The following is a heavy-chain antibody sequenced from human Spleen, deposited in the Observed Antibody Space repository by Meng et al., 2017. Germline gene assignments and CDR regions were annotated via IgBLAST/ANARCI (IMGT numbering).Heavy chain of an antibody. Sequence: VASVGAGVGVVQPGRSLRLSCAASGFSFTSYAMHWVRQAPGKGLEWVAVISYDGSNKYYADSVKGRFTISRDNSKNTLYLQMNSLRAEDTAVYYCASAPQWLGQADYWGQGTLVTVSS. CDR1: GFSFTSYA. D-gene: IGHD6-19*01. J-gene: IGHJ4*02. CDR3: ASAPQWLGQADY. CDR2: ISYDGSNK. V-gene: IGHV3-30*04.